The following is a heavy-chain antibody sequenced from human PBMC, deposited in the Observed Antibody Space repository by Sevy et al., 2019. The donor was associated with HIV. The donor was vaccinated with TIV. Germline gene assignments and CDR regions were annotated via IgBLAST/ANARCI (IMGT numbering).Heavy chain of an antibody. Sequence: GGSLRLSCVASGFTFSSYAMHWVRQAPGKGLEWVAVISYDGSNKYYADSVKGRFTISRDNSKNTLYLQMNSLRAEDTAVYYCARSGSLFRPFDYWGQGTLVTVSS. V-gene: IGHV3-30-3*01. CDR2: ISYDGSNK. J-gene: IGHJ4*02. D-gene: IGHD1-26*01. CDR3: ARSGSLFRPFDY. CDR1: GFTFSSYA.